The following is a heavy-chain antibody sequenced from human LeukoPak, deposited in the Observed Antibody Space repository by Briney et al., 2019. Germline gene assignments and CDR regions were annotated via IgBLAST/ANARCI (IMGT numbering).Heavy chain of an antibody. D-gene: IGHD2-21*02. CDR3: VREVTVTSYFDY. CDR1: GFTFSSYS. CDR2: ISSSSSYI. J-gene: IGHJ4*02. V-gene: IGHV3-21*01. Sequence: GGSLRLSCAASGFTFSSYSMNWVRQAPGKGLEWVSSISSSSSYIYYADSVKGRFTISRDNAKNTLYLQMNSLRAEDTAVYYCVREVTVTSYFDYWGQGILATVSS.